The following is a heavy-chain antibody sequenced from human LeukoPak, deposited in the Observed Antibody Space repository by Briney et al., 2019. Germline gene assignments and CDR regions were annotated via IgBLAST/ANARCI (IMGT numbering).Heavy chain of an antibody. CDR3: ARGHRMAAAGTGGWFDP. CDR2: MNPNSGNT. Sequence: GASVKVSCKASGYTFTSYDINWVRQATGQGLEWMGWMNPNSGNTGYAQKFQGRVTITRNTSISTAYMELSSLRSEDTAVYYCARGHRMAAAGTGGWFDPWGQGTLVTVSS. V-gene: IGHV1-8*03. J-gene: IGHJ5*02. CDR1: GYTFTSYD. D-gene: IGHD6-13*01.